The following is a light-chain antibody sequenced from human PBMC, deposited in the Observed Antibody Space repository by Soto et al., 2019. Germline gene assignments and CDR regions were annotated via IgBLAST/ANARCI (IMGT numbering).Light chain of an antibody. Sequence: IMLTQSPATLSLSPGKRATLSCRASQSVSSYLAWYQQKPGQAPRLLIYDASNRATGIPARFSGTGSGTDFTLTINNLEPEDFAVYYCQVRTNWSIAFGRGTRLEIK. CDR1: QSVSSY. CDR3: QVRTNWSIA. V-gene: IGKV3-11*01. CDR2: DAS. J-gene: IGKJ5*01.